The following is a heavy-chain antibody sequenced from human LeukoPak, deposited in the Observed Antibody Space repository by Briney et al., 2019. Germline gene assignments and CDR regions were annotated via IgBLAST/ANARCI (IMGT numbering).Heavy chain of an antibody. CDR1: GGSISSGDYY. D-gene: IGHD6-19*01. Sequence: SETLSLTCTVSGGSISSGDYYWSWIRQPPGKGLEWIGYIYYSGSTYYNPSLKSRVTISVDTSKNQFSLKLSSVTAADTAVYYCAREGSSGWYLRSNAFDIWGQGTMVTVSS. CDR3: AREGSSGWYLRSNAFDI. CDR2: IYYSGST. J-gene: IGHJ3*02. V-gene: IGHV4-30-4*01.